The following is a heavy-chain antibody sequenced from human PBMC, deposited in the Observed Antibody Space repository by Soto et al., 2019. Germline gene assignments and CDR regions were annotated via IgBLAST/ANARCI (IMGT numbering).Heavy chain of an antibody. D-gene: IGHD5-18*01. V-gene: IGHV3-74*01. CDR1: GFTFSNYW. CDR3: AREIQLGY. J-gene: IGHJ4*02. CDR2: INSDGSNT. Sequence: PGGSLRLSCAASGFTFSNYWMHWVRQAPGKGLVWVSRINSDGSNTNYADSVKGRFTISRDNAKNTLYLEMNNLRAEDTAAYYCAREIQLGYWGQGTLVTSPQ.